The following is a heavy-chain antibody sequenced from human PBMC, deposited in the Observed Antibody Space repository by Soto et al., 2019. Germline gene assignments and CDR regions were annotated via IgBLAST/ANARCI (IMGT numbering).Heavy chain of an antibody. D-gene: IGHD4-4*01. Sequence: SVKVSCKASGGTFSSYAISWVRQAPGQGLEWMGGIIPIFGTANYAQKFQGRVTITADESISTAYMELSSLRSEDTAVYYCARVGGPMTTKQQNDYWGQGTLVTVSS. CDR2: IIPIFGTA. J-gene: IGHJ4*02. V-gene: IGHV1-69*13. CDR1: GGTFSSYA. CDR3: ARVGGPMTTKQQNDY.